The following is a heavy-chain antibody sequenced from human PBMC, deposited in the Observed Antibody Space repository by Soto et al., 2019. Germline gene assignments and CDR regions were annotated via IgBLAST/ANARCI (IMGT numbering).Heavy chain of an antibody. CDR1: GFTFSTYA. Sequence: EAQMLESGGGSVQPGGSLRLSCAASGFTFSTYAVAWVRQSPGKGLEWVSSISASGGDTWYADSVKGRFTISRDKSKNTLYLQMNSLRAEDTAVYYCARRPTARASWGQGTLVTVSS. CDR2: ISASGGDT. J-gene: IGHJ5*02. D-gene: IGHD1-1*01. CDR3: ARRPTARAS. V-gene: IGHV3-23*01.